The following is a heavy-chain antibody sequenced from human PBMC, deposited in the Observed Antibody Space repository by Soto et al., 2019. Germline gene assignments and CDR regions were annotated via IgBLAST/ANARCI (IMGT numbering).Heavy chain of an antibody. CDR2: IYYSGST. CDR1: GGSISSGGYY. Sequence: SETLSLTCTVSGGSISSGGYYWSWIRQHPGKGLEWIGYIYYSGSTYYNPSLKSRVTISVDTSKNQFSLKLSSVTAADTAVYYCARVRVVVPAAIYAFDIWGQGTMVTVSS. V-gene: IGHV4-31*03. J-gene: IGHJ3*02. CDR3: ARVRVVVPAAIYAFDI. D-gene: IGHD2-2*01.